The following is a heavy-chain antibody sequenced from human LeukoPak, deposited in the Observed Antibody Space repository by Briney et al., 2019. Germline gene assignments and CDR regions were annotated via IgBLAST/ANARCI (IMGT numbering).Heavy chain of an antibody. D-gene: IGHD5-24*01. J-gene: IGHJ4*02. CDR3: ARDGYNFFHPIDY. V-gene: IGHV3-11*01. CDR1: GFTFSDYY. Sequence: PGGSVRLSCAASGFTFSDYYMSWIRQAPGKGLEWVSYISSSGSTIYYADSVKGRFTISRDNAKNSLYLQMNSLRAEDTAVYYCARDGYNFFHPIDYWGQGTLVTVSS. CDR2: ISSSGSTI.